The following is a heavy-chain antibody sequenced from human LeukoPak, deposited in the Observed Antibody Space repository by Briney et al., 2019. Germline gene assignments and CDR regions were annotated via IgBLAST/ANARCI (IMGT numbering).Heavy chain of an antibody. J-gene: IGHJ4*02. D-gene: IGHD5-18*01. CDR2: ISYDGSNK. CDR1: GFTFSSYA. Sequence: PGGSLRLSCAASGFTFSSYAMHWVRQAPGKGLGWVAVISYDGSNKYYADSVKGRFTISRDNSKNTLYLQMNSLRAEDTAVYYCARDKNTAMAFDYWGQGTLVTVSS. CDR3: ARDKNTAMAFDY. V-gene: IGHV3-30*04.